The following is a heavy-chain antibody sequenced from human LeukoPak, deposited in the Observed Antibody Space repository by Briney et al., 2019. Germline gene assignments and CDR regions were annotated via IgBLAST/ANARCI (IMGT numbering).Heavy chain of an antibody. CDR3: AKDISGGYSSSWFKDFYYYYYGMDV. J-gene: IGHJ6*02. Sequence: LRLSCAASGFTFDDYAMHWVRQAPGKGLEWVSGISWNSGSIGYADSVKGRFTISRDNAKNSLYLQMNSLRAEDTALYYCAKDISGGYSSSWFKDFYYYYYGMDVWGQGTTVTVSS. CDR2: ISWNSGSI. V-gene: IGHV3-9*01. CDR1: GFTFDDYA. D-gene: IGHD6-13*01.